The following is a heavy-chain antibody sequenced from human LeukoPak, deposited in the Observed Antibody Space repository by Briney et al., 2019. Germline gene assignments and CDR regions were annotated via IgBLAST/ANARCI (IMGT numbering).Heavy chain of an antibody. J-gene: IGHJ4*02. CDR2: IIPILGIA. Sequence: SVKVSCKASGGTFSSYTISWVRQAPGQGLEWMGRIIPILGIANYAQKFQGRVTITADKSTTTAYMELSSLRSEDTAVYYCASQYSSSSRVYFDYWGQGTLVTVSS. CDR3: ASQYSSSSRVYFDY. CDR1: GGTFSSYT. D-gene: IGHD6-6*01. V-gene: IGHV1-69*02.